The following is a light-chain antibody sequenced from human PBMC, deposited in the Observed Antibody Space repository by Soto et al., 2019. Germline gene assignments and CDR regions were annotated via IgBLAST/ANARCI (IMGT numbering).Light chain of an antibody. V-gene: IGKV3-15*01. CDR3: QQYNNWHPVT. CDR2: GAS. CDR1: QSVSSN. Sequence: EILITQSPATLSVSPGERATLSCRASQSVSSNLAWYQQKPGQAPRLLIYGASTRANGIPARFSGSGSGTEFTLTLCSLQSEDFAFYYCQQYNNWHPVTFGQGTKVDIK. J-gene: IGKJ1*01.